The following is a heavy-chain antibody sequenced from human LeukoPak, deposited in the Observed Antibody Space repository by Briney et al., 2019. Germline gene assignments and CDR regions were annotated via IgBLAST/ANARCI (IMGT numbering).Heavy chain of an antibody. CDR1: GFTFSSYS. Sequence: GGSLRLSCAASGFTFSSYSMNWVRQAPGKGLEWVSSISSSSAYIYYADSVKGRFTISRDNSKNTLYLQMNSLRAEDTAVYYCAREWGGIAAAGTFYTKPHFDYWGQGTLVTVSS. CDR2: ISSSSAYI. D-gene: IGHD6-13*01. J-gene: IGHJ4*02. V-gene: IGHV3-21*01. CDR3: AREWGGIAAAGTFYTKPHFDY.